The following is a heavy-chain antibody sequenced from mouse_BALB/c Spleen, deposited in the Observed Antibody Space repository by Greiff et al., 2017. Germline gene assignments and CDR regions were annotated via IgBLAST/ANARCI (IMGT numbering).Heavy chain of an antibody. CDR3: ARRVGRRWYFDV. Sequence: VQLKESGPGLVKPSQSLSLTCTVTGYSITSDYAWNWIRQFPGNKLEWMGYISYSGSTSYNPSLKSRISITRDTSKNQFFLQLNSVTTEDTATYYCARRVGRRWYFDVWGAGTTVTVSS. CDR1: GYSITSDYA. V-gene: IGHV3-2*02. J-gene: IGHJ1*01. D-gene: IGHD4-1*01. CDR2: ISYSGST.